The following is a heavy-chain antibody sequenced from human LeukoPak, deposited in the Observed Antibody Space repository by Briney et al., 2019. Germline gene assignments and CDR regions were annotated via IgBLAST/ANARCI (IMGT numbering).Heavy chain of an antibody. Sequence: SETLSLTCTVSGGSISSYYWSWTRQPPGKGLEWIGYIYYSGSTNYNPSLKSRVTISVDTSKNQFSLKLSSVTAADTAVYYCARGGGSSWYFYYYGMDVWGQGTTVTVSS. CDR2: IYYSGST. CDR3: ARGGGSSWYFYYYGMDV. V-gene: IGHV4-59*01. CDR1: GGSISSYY. D-gene: IGHD6-13*01. J-gene: IGHJ6*02.